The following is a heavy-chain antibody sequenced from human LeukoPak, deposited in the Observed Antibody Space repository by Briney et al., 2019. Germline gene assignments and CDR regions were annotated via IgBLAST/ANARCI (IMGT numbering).Heavy chain of an antibody. CDR3: AKDQIPNYYDSSGYLFDY. V-gene: IGHV3-9*01. J-gene: IGHJ4*02. CDR1: GFTFDDYA. D-gene: IGHD3-22*01. CDR2: ISWNSGSI. Sequence: PGRSLRLSCAASGFTFDDYAMHWVRQAPGKGLEWVSGISWNSGSIGYADSVKGRFTISRDNAKNSLYLQVNSLRAEDTALYYCAKDQIPNYYDSSGYLFDYWGQGTLVTVSS.